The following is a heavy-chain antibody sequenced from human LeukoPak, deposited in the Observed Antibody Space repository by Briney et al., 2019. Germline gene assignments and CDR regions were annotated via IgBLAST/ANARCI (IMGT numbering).Heavy chain of an antibody. CDR1: GDSLSSGGYS. CDR3: ARHPPPYRRYFDRESSRAFDI. V-gene: IGHV4-30-4*07. Sequence: SQTLSLTCEVSGDSLSSGGYSWSWIRQPPGKGLEWIGYIRYSGSTYYNPSLKSRLTMSVEASKTQFSLKLSSVTAADTAVYYCARHPPPYRRYFDRESSRAFDIWGQGTMVTVSS. J-gene: IGHJ3*02. CDR2: IRYSGST. D-gene: IGHD3-9*01.